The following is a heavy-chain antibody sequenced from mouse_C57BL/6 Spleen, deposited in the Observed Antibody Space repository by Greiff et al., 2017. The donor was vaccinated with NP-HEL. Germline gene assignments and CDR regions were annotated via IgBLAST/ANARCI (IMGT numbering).Heavy chain of an antibody. CDR1: GFSLTSYG. J-gene: IGHJ2*01. V-gene: IGHV2-2*01. CDR3: ARGVEDYFDY. CDR2: IWSGGST. Sequence: QVHVKQSGPGLVQPSQSLSITCTVSGFSLTSYGVHWVRQSPGKGLEWLGVIWSGGSTDYNAAFISRRSISKDNSKCQVFFKMNSLQADDTAIYYCARGVEDYFDYWGQGTTLTVSS. D-gene: IGHD1-1*02.